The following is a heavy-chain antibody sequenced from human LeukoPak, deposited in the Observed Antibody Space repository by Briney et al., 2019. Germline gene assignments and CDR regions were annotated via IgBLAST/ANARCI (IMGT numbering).Heavy chain of an antibody. CDR3: AXVXXXXXFLXWSISSYYMDV. Sequence: PGRSLRLSCAASGFTFSSYAMHWVRQAPGKGLEWVAVISYDGSNKYYADSVKGRFTISRDNSKNTLYLQMNSLRAEDTAVYYCAXVXXXXXFLXWSISSYYMDVWGKGTTVTVSS. D-gene: IGHD3-3*01. CDR1: GFTFSSYA. CDR2: ISYDGSNK. J-gene: IGHJ6*03. V-gene: IGHV3-30*04.